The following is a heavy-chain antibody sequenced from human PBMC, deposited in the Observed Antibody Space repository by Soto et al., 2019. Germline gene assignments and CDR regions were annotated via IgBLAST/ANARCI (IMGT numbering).Heavy chain of an antibody. CDR1: GYTFTNYG. J-gene: IGHJ6*02. CDR3: AREGQAPYYYYGMDV. V-gene: IGHV1-18*01. CDR2: ISGYNGNT. Sequence: QVQLVQSGAEVKKPGASVTVSCKASGYTFTNYGFSWVRQAPGQGLEWMGWISGYNGNTKYAEKFQNRVTMTTDTSTTPAHMALRSLRSDDTAVYYCAREGQAPYYYYGMDVWGQGTAVTVSS.